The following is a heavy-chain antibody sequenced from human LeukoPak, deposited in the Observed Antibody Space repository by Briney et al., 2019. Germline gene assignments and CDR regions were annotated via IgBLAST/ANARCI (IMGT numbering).Heavy chain of an antibody. D-gene: IGHD1-26*01. CDR1: GFIFSTYS. CDR3: ARAWYSWGYYFDY. V-gene: IGHV3-48*02. Sequence: GGSLRLSCGASGFIFSTYSMTWVRQAPGKGLEWVSYISSSSSTIFYADSVKGRFTISRDNAKNSLYLQMHSLRDEDTAVYYCARAWYSWGYYFDYWGQGTLVTVSS. J-gene: IGHJ4*02. CDR2: ISSSSSTI.